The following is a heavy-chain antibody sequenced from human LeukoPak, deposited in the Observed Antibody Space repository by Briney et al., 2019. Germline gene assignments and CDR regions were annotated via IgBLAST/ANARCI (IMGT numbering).Heavy chain of an antibody. D-gene: IGHD4-17*01. CDR3: AGRTTVTTIDY. J-gene: IGHJ4*02. V-gene: IGHV4-34*01. Sequence: LEWIGEINHSGSTNYNPSLKSRVTISVDTSKNQFSLKLSSVTAADTAVYYCAGRTTVTTIDYWGQGTLVTVSS. CDR2: INHSGST.